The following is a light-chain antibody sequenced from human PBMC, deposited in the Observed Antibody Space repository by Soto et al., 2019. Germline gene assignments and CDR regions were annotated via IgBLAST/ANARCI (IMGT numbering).Light chain of an antibody. J-gene: IGKJ1*01. Sequence: DIQMTQSPSTLSSSVGDRVTITCRASQSSSKWLAWYQQKPSKAPKLLVSGVSRLESGVPGRFSGSGSGTEFPRTISDLQPDDFATYYCQQYNISSTFGQGTKVEIK. V-gene: IGKV1-5*03. CDR1: QSSSKW. CDR2: GVS. CDR3: QQYNISST.